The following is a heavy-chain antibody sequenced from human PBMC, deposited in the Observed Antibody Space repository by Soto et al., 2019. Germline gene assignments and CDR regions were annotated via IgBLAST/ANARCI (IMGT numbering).Heavy chain of an antibody. V-gene: IGHV4-31*03. CDR1: GDSLSSGGHC. J-gene: IGHJ4*02. CDR2: IYDSVNT. CDR3: ARVDHRGYFAILTDY. Sequence: QVQLQESGPGLVKPSQTLSLTCTVSGDSLSSGGHCWSWIRQHPGKGLEWIGHIYDSVNTYYSPSLRSRVTISADMSKNQFSLNLRSVTAADTAVYYCARVDHRGYFAILTDYWGQGTLVTVSS. D-gene: IGHD3-9*01.